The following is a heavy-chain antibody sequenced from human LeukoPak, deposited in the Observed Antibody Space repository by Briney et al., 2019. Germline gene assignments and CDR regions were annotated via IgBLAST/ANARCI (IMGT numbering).Heavy chain of an antibody. Sequence: SETLSLTCIVSGGSISSYYWSWIRQPPGKGLEWIGEINHSGSTNYNPSLKSRVTISVDTSKNQFSLKLSSVTAADTAVYYCARGHQRIQLPTHWFDPWGQGTLVTVSS. CDR1: GGSISSYY. CDR2: INHSGST. J-gene: IGHJ5*02. V-gene: IGHV4-34*01. D-gene: IGHD5-18*01. CDR3: ARGHQRIQLPTHWFDP.